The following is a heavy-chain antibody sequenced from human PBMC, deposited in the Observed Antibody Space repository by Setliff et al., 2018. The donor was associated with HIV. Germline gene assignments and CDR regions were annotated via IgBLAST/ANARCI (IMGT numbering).Heavy chain of an antibody. CDR1: GFTFSSYS. CDR2: ISTSSSYI. CDR3: ARDRGYPDSFNI. V-gene: IGHV3-21*01. Sequence: PGGSLRLSCAASGFTFSSYSMNWVRQAPGKGLEWVSSISTSSSYIYYADSVKGLFTISSDNAKNSLYLRMNSLRVEDTAVYYCARDRGYPDSFNIWGQGTVVTVSS. J-gene: IGHJ3*02. D-gene: IGHD3-10*01.